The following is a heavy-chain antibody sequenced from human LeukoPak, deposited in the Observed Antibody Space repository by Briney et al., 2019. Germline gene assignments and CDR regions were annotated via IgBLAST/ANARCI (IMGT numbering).Heavy chain of an antibody. Sequence: GGSLRLSCAASGFTFSSYAMHWVRQAPGKGLEWVAVISYDGSNKYYADSVKGRFTISRDNSKNTLYLQMNSLRAEGTAVYYCARAELWFGELGGYYYYGMDVWGKGTTVTVSS. CDR1: GFTFSSYA. J-gene: IGHJ6*04. CDR2: ISYDGSNK. CDR3: ARAELWFGELGGYYYYGMDV. D-gene: IGHD3-10*01. V-gene: IGHV3-30*04.